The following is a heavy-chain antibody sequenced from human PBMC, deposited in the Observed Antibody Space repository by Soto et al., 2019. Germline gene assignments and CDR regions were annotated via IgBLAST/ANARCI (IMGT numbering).Heavy chain of an antibody. CDR3: ARGSVESSSWDTYYYYGMDV. J-gene: IGHJ6*02. CDR1: GGTFSSYA. CDR2: IIPIFGTA. Sequence: QVQLVQSGAEVKKPGSSVKVSCKASGGTFSSYAISWVRQAPGQGLEWMGGIIPIFGTANYAQKFQGRVTITADESTSTAYMELSSLRSEDTAVYYCARGSVESSSWDTYYYYGMDVWGQGTTVTVSS. D-gene: IGHD6-13*01. V-gene: IGHV1-69*12.